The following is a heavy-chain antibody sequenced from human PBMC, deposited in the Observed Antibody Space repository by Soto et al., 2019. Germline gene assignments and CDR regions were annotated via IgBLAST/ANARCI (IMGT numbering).Heavy chain of an antibody. CDR2: IYYSGST. Sequence: SETLSLTCTVSGGSISSSSYYWGWIRQPPGKGLEWIGSIYYSGSTYYNPSLKSRVTISVDTSKNQFSLKLSSVTAADTAVYYCARPLGDMVRGVTNWFDPWGQGTLVTVSS. V-gene: IGHV4-39*01. CDR3: ARPLGDMVRGVTNWFDP. D-gene: IGHD3-10*01. J-gene: IGHJ5*02. CDR1: GGSISSSSYY.